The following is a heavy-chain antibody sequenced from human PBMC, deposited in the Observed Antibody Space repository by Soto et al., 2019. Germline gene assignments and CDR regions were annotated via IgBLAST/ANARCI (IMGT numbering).Heavy chain of an antibody. CDR1: GFTFTPYA. V-gene: IGHV3-23*01. D-gene: IGHD1-26*01. J-gene: IGHJ4*02. CDR3: AKFQGGTLNQWDFHY. Sequence: EVQLLESGGGLVQPGGSLRLSCAASGFTFTPYAMTWVRQAPGKGLEWVSVITGGVGVTYYADSVKGRFTISRNNSKDRLYLQMINLRAEDTAVYYCAKFQGGTLNQWDFHYWGQGTLVTVSS. CDR2: ITGGVGVT.